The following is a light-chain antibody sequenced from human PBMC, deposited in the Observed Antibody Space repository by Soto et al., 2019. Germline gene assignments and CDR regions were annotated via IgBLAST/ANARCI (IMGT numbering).Light chain of an antibody. CDR1: RTDVGGYNF. CDR3: CSYVSSKTYV. Sequence: QSVLAQPASVSWSAGQSITIACTGTRTDVGGYNFVSWYQQHPGKAPKLIIYEVSNRPSGVSNRFSGSKSDNTASLTISGLQAEDEADYYCCSYVSSKTYVFGNGTKVTVL. J-gene: IGLJ1*01. CDR2: EVS. V-gene: IGLV2-14*01.